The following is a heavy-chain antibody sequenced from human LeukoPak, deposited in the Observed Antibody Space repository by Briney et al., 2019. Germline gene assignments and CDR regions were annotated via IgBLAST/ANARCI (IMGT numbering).Heavy chain of an antibody. D-gene: IGHD3-22*01. CDR3: ARDSYYDSSGYYYGPVDY. CDR2: IIPIFGTA. CDR1: GGTFSSYA. J-gene: IGHJ4*02. V-gene: IGHV1-69*06. Sequence: ASVKVSCKASGGTFSSYAISWVRQAPGQGLEWMGGIIPIFGTANYAQKFQGRVTITADKSTSTAYMELSSLRSEDTAVYYCARDSYYDSSGYYYGPVDYWGQGTLVTVSS.